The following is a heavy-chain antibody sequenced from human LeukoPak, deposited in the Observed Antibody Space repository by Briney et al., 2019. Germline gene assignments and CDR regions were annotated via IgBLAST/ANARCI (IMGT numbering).Heavy chain of an antibody. CDR3: ASFGGWAAPC. Sequence: SSETLSLTCAVSGGSISSGGYWSWVRQPPGKGLEWIAQIYYSGDANYNPSLESRVIMSLDRSRDQLSLRLNSVTAADTAVYYCASFGGWAAPCWGQGTLVTVSS. CDR1: GGSISSGGY. D-gene: IGHD6-19*01. CDR2: IYYSGDA. V-gene: IGHV4-4*02. J-gene: IGHJ4*02.